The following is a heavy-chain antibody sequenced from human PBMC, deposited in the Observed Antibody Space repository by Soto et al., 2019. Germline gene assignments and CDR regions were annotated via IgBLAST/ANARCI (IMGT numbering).Heavy chain of an antibody. J-gene: IGHJ6*02. CDR3: ARGASITIFGVVAERYYYGMDV. V-gene: IGHV1-18*01. D-gene: IGHD3-3*01. CDR1: GYTFTSYG. Sequence: ASLKVSCKASGYTFTSYGISWVRQAPGQGLEWMGWISAYNGNTDYAQKLQGRVTMTTDTSTSTAYMELRSLRSDDTAVYYCARGASITIFGVVAERYYYGMDVWGQGTTVTVSS. CDR2: ISAYNGNT.